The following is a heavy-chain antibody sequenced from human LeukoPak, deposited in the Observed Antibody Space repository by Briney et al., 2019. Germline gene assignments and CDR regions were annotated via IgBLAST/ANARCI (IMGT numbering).Heavy chain of an antibody. CDR1: GGTFSSYA. CDR3: ARETFYCSSTSCYTGYFDY. D-gene: IGHD2-2*02. J-gene: IGHJ4*02. CDR2: IIPIFGTA. Sequence: ASVKVSCKASGGTFSSYAISWVRQAPGQGLEWMGGIIPIFGTANYAQKFQGRVTITTDESTSTAYMELSSLRSEDTAVYYCARETFYCSSTSCYTGYFDYWGQGTLVTVSS. V-gene: IGHV1-69*05.